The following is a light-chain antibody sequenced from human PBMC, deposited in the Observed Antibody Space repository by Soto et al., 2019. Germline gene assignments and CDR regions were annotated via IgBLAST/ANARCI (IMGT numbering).Light chain of an antibody. CDR1: QSISNW. CDR2: DAS. CDR3: QKYNSYCT. Sequence: DIQMTQSPSTLSSSVGDRVTITCRASQSISNWLAWYQQKPGKAPKLLIYDASSLQSGVPSRFSGSGSGTDFTLTISSLQPDDFATHYCQKYNSYCTFGQGTKVDIK. J-gene: IGKJ1*01. V-gene: IGKV1-5*01.